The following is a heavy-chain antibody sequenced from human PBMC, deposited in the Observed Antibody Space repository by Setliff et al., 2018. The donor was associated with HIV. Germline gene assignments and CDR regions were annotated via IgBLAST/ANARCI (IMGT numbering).Heavy chain of an antibody. Sequence: KASETLSLTCTVSGGSISSSTYYWGWIRQPPGKGPEWIGNIHFSGSTYYNPSLKSRVTVSVDPSKNQFSLKLSSVTAADTAVYYCARTTYSGSYFNDSWGQGTLVPSP. J-gene: IGHJ5*01. CDR3: ARTTYSGSYFNDS. CDR1: GGSISSSTYY. D-gene: IGHD1-26*01. V-gene: IGHV4-39*01. CDR2: IHFSGST.